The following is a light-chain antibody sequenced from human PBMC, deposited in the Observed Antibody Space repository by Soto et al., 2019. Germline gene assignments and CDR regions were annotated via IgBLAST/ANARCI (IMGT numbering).Light chain of an antibody. Sequence: EIELTQSPRTLSLSPGERATLSCRASHSLRSTSLAWYQQKPGQAPRLLISGASTRAADIPDRFGGSGSGTDFTLTIGRLETDDLAVYYCQHYYSSPRTFGQGAKVVIK. CDR1: HSLRSTS. CDR2: GAS. J-gene: IGKJ1*01. CDR3: QHYYSSPRT. V-gene: IGKV3-20*01.